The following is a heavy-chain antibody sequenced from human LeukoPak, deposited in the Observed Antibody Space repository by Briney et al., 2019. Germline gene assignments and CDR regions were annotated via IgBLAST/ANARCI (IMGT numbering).Heavy chain of an antibody. V-gene: IGHV1-69*06. CDR3: ARNRGYYGSGSYYPPYYYMDV. Sequence: SVKVSCKASGGTFSSYAISWVRQAPGQGLEWMGGIIPIFGTANYAQKFQGRVTITADKSTSTAYMELSSLRSEDTAVYYCARNRGYYGSGSYYPPYYYMDVWGKGTTVTVSS. CDR2: IIPIFGTA. CDR1: GGTFSSYA. J-gene: IGHJ6*03. D-gene: IGHD3-10*01.